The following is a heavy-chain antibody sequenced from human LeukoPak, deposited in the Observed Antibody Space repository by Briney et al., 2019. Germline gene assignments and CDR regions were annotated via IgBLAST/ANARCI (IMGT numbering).Heavy chain of an antibody. Sequence: PGGSLRLSCAGSGFTFRSYAMSWVRQAPGKGLEWVSAISDTGATTYDADSVKGRFTISRDNSRSTLYLQMNSLRAEDTALYYCAKDTSIGRYCTNGVCSPFDYWGQGTLVTVSS. D-gene: IGHD2-8*01. CDR2: ISDTGATT. CDR3: AKDTSIGRYCTNGVCSPFDY. J-gene: IGHJ4*02. V-gene: IGHV3-23*01. CDR1: GFTFRSYA.